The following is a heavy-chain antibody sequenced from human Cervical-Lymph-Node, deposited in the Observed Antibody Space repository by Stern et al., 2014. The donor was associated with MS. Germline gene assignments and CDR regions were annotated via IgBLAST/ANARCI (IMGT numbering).Heavy chain of an antibody. D-gene: IGHD2-2*01. CDR3: ARDIVVVPTAKRWEGNWFDP. J-gene: IGHJ5*02. V-gene: IGHV1-18*01. CDR1: GYTFTSYG. Sequence: QVQLVQSGAEVKKPGASVKVSCKASGYTFTSYGISWVRQAPGQGLEWVGWISAYKSNTNNAQKLQGRVTMTTDPSTSTAYMELRSLRSDDTAVYYGARDIVVVPTAKRWEGNWFDPWGQGTLVTVSS. CDR2: ISAYKSNT.